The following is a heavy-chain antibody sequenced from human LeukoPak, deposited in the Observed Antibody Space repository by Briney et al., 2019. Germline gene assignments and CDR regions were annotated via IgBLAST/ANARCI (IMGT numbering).Heavy chain of an antibody. D-gene: IGHD2-21*02. Sequence: SETLSLTCAVSGGSISSGGYSRSWIRQPPGKGLEWIGYIYHSGSTYYNPSLKSRVTISVDRSKNQFSLKLSSVTAADTAVYYCARGPIVVVTAIRDAFDIWGQGTMVTASS. CDR1: GGSISSGGYS. V-gene: IGHV4-30-2*01. CDR2: IYHSGST. CDR3: ARGPIVVVTAIRDAFDI. J-gene: IGHJ3*02.